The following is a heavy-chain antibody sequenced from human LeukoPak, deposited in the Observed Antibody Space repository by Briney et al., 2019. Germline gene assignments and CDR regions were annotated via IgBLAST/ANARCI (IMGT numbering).Heavy chain of an antibody. CDR3: ARHYYDSTIAAFDI. Sequence: SETLSLTCTVSGYSISSGYYWGWIRQPPGKGLEWIGSIYHSGSTYYNPSLKSRVTISVDTSKNQFSLKLSSVTAADTAVYYCARHYYDSTIAAFDIWGQGTMVTVSS. CDR2: IYHSGST. D-gene: IGHD3-22*01. CDR1: GYSISSGYY. J-gene: IGHJ3*02. V-gene: IGHV4-38-2*02.